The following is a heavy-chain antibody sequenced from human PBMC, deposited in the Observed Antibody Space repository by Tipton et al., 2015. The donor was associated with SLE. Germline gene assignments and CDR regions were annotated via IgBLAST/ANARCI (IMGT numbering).Heavy chain of an antibody. CDR3: AKGEGTFYYYYYGMDV. J-gene: IGHJ6*02. CDR2: IIPILGIA. D-gene: IGHD1-1*01. Sequence: QSGPEVKKPGSSVKVSCKASGGTFSSYTISWVRQAPGQGLEWMGRIIPILGIANYAQKFQGRVTITADKSTSTAYMELSSLRSEDTAVYYCAKGEGTFYYYYYGMDVWGQGTTVTVSS. V-gene: IGHV1-69*02. CDR1: GGTFSSYT.